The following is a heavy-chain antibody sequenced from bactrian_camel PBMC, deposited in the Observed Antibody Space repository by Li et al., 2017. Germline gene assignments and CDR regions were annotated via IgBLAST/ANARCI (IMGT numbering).Heavy chain of an antibody. CDR1: GYTFNTYS. CDR2: IDTGDGST. V-gene: IGHV3S1*01. CDR3: VADSRRIFNCHSSDYTY. J-gene: IGHJ4*01. D-gene: IGHD2*01. Sequence: QVQLVESGGGSALAGGSVRLSCAASGYTFNTYSWFRQAPGQEREGVAAIDTGDGSTYYLNSVEGRFTISHDNAKNALYLQMNSLEPEDTAMYYCVADSRRIFNCHSSDYTYWGRGTQVTVS.